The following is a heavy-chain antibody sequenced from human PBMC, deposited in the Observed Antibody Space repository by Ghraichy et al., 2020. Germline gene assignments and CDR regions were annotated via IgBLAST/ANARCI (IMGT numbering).Heavy chain of an antibody. CDR3: ARVPTSYGSRSSFDY. J-gene: IGHJ4*02. Sequence: ASVKVSCKASGYTFTSSGISWVRQAPGQGLEWMGWISAYNGNTNYAQKLQGRVTMTTDTSTSTAYMELRSLRSDDTAVYYCARVPTSYGSRSSFDYWGQGTLVTVSS. V-gene: IGHV1-18*04. CDR1: GYTFTSSG. CDR2: ISAYNGNT. D-gene: IGHD2-2*01.